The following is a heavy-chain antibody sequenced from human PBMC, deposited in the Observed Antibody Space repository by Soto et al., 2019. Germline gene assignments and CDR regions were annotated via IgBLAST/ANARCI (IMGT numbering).Heavy chain of an antibody. CDR3: TTDSRDIVLVPAAIQVDY. CDR1: GDSIGIYY. J-gene: IGHJ4*02. D-gene: IGHD2-2*01. CDR2: IYYSGGT. V-gene: IGHV4-59*01. Sequence: SETLSLTCIVSGDSIGIYYWSWIRQPPGKGLEWIGYIYYSGGTNYNPSLKGRVTMSVDTSKNQFSLKLSSVTAADTAVYYCTTDSRDIVLVPAAIQVDYWGQGTLVTVSS.